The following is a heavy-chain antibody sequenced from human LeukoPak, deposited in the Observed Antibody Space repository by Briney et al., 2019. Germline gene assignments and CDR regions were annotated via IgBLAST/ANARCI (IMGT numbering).Heavy chain of an antibody. J-gene: IGHJ5*02. Sequence: SETLSLTCTVSGGSISSYYWSWIRQPPGKGLEWIGYIYHSGSTYYNPSLKSRVTISVDRSKNQFSLKLSSVTAADTAVYYCARGEGATYNWFDPWGQGTLVTVSS. CDR3: ARGEGATYNWFDP. V-gene: IGHV4-59*12. CDR1: GGSISSYY. CDR2: IYHSGST. D-gene: IGHD1-26*01.